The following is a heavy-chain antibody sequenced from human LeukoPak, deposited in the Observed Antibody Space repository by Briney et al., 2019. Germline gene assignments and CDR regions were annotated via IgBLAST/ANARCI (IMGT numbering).Heavy chain of an antibody. CDR1: GGSFSGYY. V-gene: IGHV4-34*01. D-gene: IGHD2-2*01. J-gene: IGHJ5*02. Sequence: KPSETLSLTCAVYGGSFSGYYWSWIRQPPGKGLEWIGEINHSGSTNYNPSLKSRVTISVDTSKNQFSLKLSSVTAADTAVYDCARGGCSSTSCYFDPWGQGTLVTVSS. CDR3: ARGGCSSTSCYFDP. CDR2: INHSGST.